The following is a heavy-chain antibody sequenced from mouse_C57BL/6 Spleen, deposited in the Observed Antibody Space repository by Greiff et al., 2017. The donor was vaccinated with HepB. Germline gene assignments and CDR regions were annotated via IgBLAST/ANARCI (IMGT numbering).Heavy chain of an antibody. V-gene: IGHV5-9*01. J-gene: IGHJ3*01. CDR3: ARQDTTGGTWFAY. CDR1: GFTFSSYT. CDR2: ISGGGGNT. Sequence: DVKLVESGGGLVKPGGSLKLSCAASGFTFSSYTMSWVRQTPEKRLEWVATISGGGGNTYYPERVKGRFTISRDNAKNTLYLQMSSLRSEDTALYYCARQDTTGGTWFAYWGQGTLVTVSA. D-gene: IGHD1-1*01.